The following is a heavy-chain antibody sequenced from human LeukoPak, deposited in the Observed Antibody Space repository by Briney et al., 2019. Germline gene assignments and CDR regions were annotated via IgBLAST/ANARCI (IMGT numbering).Heavy chain of an antibody. Sequence: PSETLSLTCAVYGGSFGGYYWSWIRQPPGKGLEWIGEINHSGSTNYNPSLKSRVTMSVDTSKNQFSLKLSSVTAADTAVYYCARENYDFWSGYPAYYFDYWGQGTLVTVSS. D-gene: IGHD3-3*01. J-gene: IGHJ4*02. CDR1: GGSFGGYY. CDR2: INHSGST. V-gene: IGHV4-34*01. CDR3: ARENYDFWSGYPAYYFDY.